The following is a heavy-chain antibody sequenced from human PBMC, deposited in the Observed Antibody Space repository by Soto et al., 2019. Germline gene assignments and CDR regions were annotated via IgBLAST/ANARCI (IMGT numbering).Heavy chain of an antibody. CDR1: GGSISSYY. V-gene: IGHV4-59*01. D-gene: IGHD3-9*01. CDR3: ARGYYDILTGLKFDY. Sequence: SETLSLTCTVSGGSISSYYWSWIRQPPGKGLEWIGYIYYSGSTNYNPSLKSRVTISVDTSKNQFSLKLSSVTAADTAVYYCARGYYDILTGLKFDYWGQGTLVTVSS. CDR2: IYYSGST. J-gene: IGHJ4*02.